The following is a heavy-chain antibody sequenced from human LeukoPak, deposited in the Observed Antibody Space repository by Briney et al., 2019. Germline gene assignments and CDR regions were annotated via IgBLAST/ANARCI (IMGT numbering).Heavy chain of an antibody. D-gene: IGHD4-11*01. CDR3: ARDYSNYYFDY. V-gene: IGHV4-39*07. CDR2: INHSGST. CDR1: GGSISSSSYY. J-gene: IGHJ4*02. Sequence: SETLSLTCTVSGGSISSSSYYWGWIRQPPGKGLEWIGEINHSGSTNYNPSLKSRVTISVDTSKNQFSLELSSVTAADTAVYYCARDYSNYYFDYWGQGTLVTVSS.